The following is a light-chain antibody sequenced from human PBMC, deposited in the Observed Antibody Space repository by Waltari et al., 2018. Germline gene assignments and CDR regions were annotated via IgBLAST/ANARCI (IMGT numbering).Light chain of an antibody. Sequence: DIQMTQSPSSLSASVGDSVTITCRASQDITNSLTWYQQKPGKAPKLLLSAASRLESGVPSRFSGSGSGTDYTLTISSLQPEDFATYYCQQYYSTPRFGQGTKVEIK. J-gene: IGKJ1*01. CDR3: QQYYSTPR. CDR1: QDITNS. CDR2: AAS. V-gene: IGKV1-NL1*01.